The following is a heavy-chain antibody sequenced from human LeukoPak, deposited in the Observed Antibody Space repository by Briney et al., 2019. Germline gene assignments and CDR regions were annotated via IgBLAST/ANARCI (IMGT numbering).Heavy chain of an antibody. CDR3: ARDRSSTSSYWFDP. V-gene: IGHV3-21*01. CDR2: ISSSSSYI. Sequence: GGSLRLSCAASGFTFSSYSMNWVRQAPGKGLEWVSSISSSSSYIYYADSVKGRFTISRDNAKNSLYLQMNSLRAEDTAVYYCARDRSSTSSYWFDPWGQGTLVTVYS. CDR1: GFTFSSYS. J-gene: IGHJ5*02. D-gene: IGHD2-2*01.